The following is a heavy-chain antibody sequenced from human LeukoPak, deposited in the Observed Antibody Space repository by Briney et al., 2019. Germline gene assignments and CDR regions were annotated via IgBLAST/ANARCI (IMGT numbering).Heavy chain of an antibody. D-gene: IGHD3-10*01. V-gene: IGHV1-18*01. CDR2: ISAYNGNT. J-gene: IGHJ6*02. CDR1: GYTFTSYG. Sequence: ASVKVSCKASGYTFTSYGISWVRQAPGQGLEWMGWISAYNGNTNYAQKLQGRVTMTTDTSTSTAYMELRSLRSDDTAVYYCAREARRGSGSYYPHYYYYGMDVWGQGTTVTVSS. CDR3: AREARRGSGSYYPHYYYYGMDV.